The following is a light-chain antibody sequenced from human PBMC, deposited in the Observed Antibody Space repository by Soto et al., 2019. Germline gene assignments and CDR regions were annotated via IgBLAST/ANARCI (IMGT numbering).Light chain of an antibody. J-gene: IGKJ1*01. CDR1: QSVSSN. CDR2: GAS. V-gene: IGKV3-15*01. Sequence: EIVMTQSPATLSVSPGERATLSCRASQSVSSNLAWYQQKPGQAPRLLIYGASTRATGIPARFSGSGSGTEFTLPISSLQSEDFAAYYCQQYNNWPPVTFGQGTKVEIK. CDR3: QQYNNWPPVT.